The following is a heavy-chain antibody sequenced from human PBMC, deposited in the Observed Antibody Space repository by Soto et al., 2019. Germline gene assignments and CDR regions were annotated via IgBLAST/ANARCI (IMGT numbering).Heavy chain of an antibody. D-gene: IGHD4-4*01. V-gene: IGHV3-48*02. Sequence: GGSLRLSCAASGFTFSSYSMNWVRQAPGMGLEWVSYISSSSSTIYYADSVKGRFTISRDNAKNSLYLQMNSLRDEDTAVYYCAREVDTVTTSPKPEYSYYYYGMDVWGQGTTVTVSS. CDR3: AREVDTVTTSPKPEYSYYYYGMDV. CDR2: ISSSSSTI. CDR1: GFTFSSYS. J-gene: IGHJ6*02.